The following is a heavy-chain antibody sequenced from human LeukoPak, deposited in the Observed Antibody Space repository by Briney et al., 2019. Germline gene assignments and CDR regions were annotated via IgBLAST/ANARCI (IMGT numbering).Heavy chain of an antibody. CDR3: ARDLGSRSWYDYYFDY. D-gene: IGHD6-13*01. J-gene: IGHJ4*02. V-gene: IGHV1-69*05. CDR2: IIPIFGTA. Sequence: ASVKVSCKASGGTFSSYAISWVRQAPGQGLEWMGRIIPIFGTANYAQKFQGRVTITTDESKSTAYMELSSLRSEDTAVYYCARDLGSRSWYDYYFDYWGQGTLVTVSS. CDR1: GGTFSSYA.